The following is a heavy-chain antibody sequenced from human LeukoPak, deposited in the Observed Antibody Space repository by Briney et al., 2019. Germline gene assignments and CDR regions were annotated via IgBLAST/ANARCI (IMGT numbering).Heavy chain of an antibody. CDR3: ALLLTSGYLADY. D-gene: IGHD3-22*01. J-gene: IGHJ4*02. CDR2: IYPGDSYT. Sequence: PGESLEISCKGSGYSFTSYWISWVRQMPGKGLEWMGNIYPGDSYTNYSPSFQGHVTISADKSISTAYLQWTNLKASDTAMYYCALLLTSGYLADYWGQGTLVTVSS. CDR1: GYSFTSYW. V-gene: IGHV5-10-1*01.